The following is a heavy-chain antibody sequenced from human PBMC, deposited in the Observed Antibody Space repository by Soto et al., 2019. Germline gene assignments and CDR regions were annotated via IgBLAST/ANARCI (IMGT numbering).Heavy chain of an antibody. CDR2: VYHSGRT. Sequence: QVQLQESGPGLVKPSQTLSLTCSVSGDSIRGGGHYWNWIRQFPGKGLEWIGYVYHSGRTHYNPSLRGRLTISIDTSKNQFPLRLISVTAADTALYYWARDTGLAPTVWGYWGHGTQVTVSS. D-gene: IGHD3-16*01. CDR3: ARDTGLAPTVWGY. CDR1: GDSIRGGGHY. J-gene: IGHJ4*03. V-gene: IGHV4-31*03.